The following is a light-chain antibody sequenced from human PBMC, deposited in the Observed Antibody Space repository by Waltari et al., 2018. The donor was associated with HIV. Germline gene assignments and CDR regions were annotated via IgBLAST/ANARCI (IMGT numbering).Light chain of an antibody. CDR1: SSDVAAYNS. J-gene: IGLJ1*01. CDR3: CSYAGNYTPLV. Sequence: QSALTQPRSVSGSPGQSVTISCTGTSSDVAAYNSVSWYQQHPGKAPKLVIYDVSEGPSGVPDRFAGSKCGKTASLTSSGLQAEDEADYYCCSYAGNYTPLVFGTGTKVTVL. CDR2: DVS. V-gene: IGLV2-11*01.